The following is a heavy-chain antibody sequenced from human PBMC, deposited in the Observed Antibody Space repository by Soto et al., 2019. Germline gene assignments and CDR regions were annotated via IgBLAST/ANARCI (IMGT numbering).Heavy chain of an antibody. J-gene: IGHJ4*02. Sequence: GGPLRLSCAASGFTFSSYPMSWVRQAPGKGLEWVSAISGSGGSTYYADSVKGRFTISRDNSKNTLYLQMNSLRAEDTAVYHCAKAFTMIVVVYYFDYWSQGTLVTVSS. D-gene: IGHD3-22*01. CDR1: GFTFSSYP. V-gene: IGHV3-23*01. CDR2: ISGSGGST. CDR3: AKAFTMIVVVYYFDY.